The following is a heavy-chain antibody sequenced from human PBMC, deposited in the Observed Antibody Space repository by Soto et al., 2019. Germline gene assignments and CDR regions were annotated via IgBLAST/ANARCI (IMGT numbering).Heavy chain of an antibody. CDR3: ASYGDNFDY. CDR2: ISSSSSYI. J-gene: IGHJ4*02. Sequence: EVQLVESGGGLVKPGGSLRLSCAASGFTFSSYSMNWVRQAPGKGLEWVSSISSSSSYIYYADSAKGRFTISRDNAKNSLYLQMNSLRAEDTAVYYCASYGDNFDYWGQGTLVTVSS. V-gene: IGHV3-21*01. D-gene: IGHD4-17*01. CDR1: GFTFSSYS.